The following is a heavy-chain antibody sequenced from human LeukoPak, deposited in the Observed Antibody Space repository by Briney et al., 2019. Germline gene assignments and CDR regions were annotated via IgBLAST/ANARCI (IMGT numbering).Heavy chain of an antibody. CDR1: GFTFSSYW. V-gene: IGHV3-7*01. J-gene: IGHJ5*02. CDR3: ARDRKGWYISGWYPWFDP. CDR2: IKQDGSEK. D-gene: IGHD6-19*01. Sequence: AGGSLRLSCAASGFTFSSYWMSWVRQAPGKGLEWVANIKQDGSEKYYVDSVKGRFTISRDNAKNSLYLQMNSLRAEDTAVYYCARDRKGWYISGWYPWFDPWGQGTLVTVSS.